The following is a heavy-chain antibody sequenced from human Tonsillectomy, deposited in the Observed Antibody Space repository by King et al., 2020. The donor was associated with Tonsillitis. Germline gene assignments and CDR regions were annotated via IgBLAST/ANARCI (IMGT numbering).Heavy chain of an antibody. CDR1: RFSFSTSW. V-gene: IGHV3-7*03. CDR2: IKEDGTVQ. D-gene: IGHD1-1*01. CDR3: ARDNGWNTFDI. Sequence: VQLVESGGGLVQPGGSLTLSCAASRFSFSTSWITWIRQAPGKGLEWVANIKEDGTVQNYMDSFKGRFTISRDNVKKSVYLQMSSLRAEDTAIYYCARDNGWNTFDIWGQGTMVSVSS. J-gene: IGHJ3*02.